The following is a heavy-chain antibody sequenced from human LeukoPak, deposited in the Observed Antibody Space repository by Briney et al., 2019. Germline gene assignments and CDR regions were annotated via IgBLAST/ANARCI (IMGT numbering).Heavy chain of an antibody. CDR1: GFTFSSYA. D-gene: IGHD7-27*01. J-gene: IGHJ4*02. Sequence: GGSLRLSCAASGFTFSSYAMNWVRQAPGKGLEWVSSISSSSSYIYYADSVKGRFTISRDNAKNSLYLQMNSRRAEDTAVYYCARVERGTTARTDYWGQGTLVTVSS. CDR3: ARVERGTTARTDY. CDR2: ISSSSSYI. V-gene: IGHV3-21*01.